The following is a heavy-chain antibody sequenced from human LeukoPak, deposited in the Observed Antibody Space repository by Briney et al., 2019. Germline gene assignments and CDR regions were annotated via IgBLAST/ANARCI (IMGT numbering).Heavy chain of an antibody. CDR2: ISSSGGDT. CDR3: AGNGGPLKRVYFQH. D-gene: IGHD4-23*01. J-gene: IGHJ1*01. Sequence: QPGGSLRLSCAASGFTFSKFAMSWVRQAPGKGPEWVSTISSSGGDTYYADSVKGRFTVSRDNSKNTLFLQMNSLRAEDTAVYYCAGNGGPLKRVYFQHWGQGTLVTVSS. V-gene: IGHV3-23*01. CDR1: GFTFSKFA.